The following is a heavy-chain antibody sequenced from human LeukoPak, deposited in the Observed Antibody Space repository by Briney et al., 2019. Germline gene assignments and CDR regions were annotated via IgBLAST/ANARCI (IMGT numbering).Heavy chain of an antibody. CDR1: GGSISSSSYY. J-gene: IGHJ5*02. Sequence: SETLSLTCTVSGGSISSSSYYWGWIRQPPGKGLEWIGSIYYSGSTYYNPSLKSRVTISVDTSKNQFSLKLSSVTAADTAVYYCAGHSSLWYENWFDPWGQGTLVTVSS. CDR2: IYYSGST. CDR3: AGHSSLWYENWFDP. D-gene: IGHD6-13*01. V-gene: IGHV4-39*01.